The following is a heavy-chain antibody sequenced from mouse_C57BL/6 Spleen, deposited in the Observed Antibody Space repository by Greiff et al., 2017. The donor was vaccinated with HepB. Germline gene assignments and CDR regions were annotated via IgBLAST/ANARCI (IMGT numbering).Heavy chain of an antibody. D-gene: IGHD1-1*01. Sequence: VQLQQSGAELVRPGASVTLSCKASGYTFTDYEMHWVKQTPVHGLEWIGAIDPETGGTAYNQKFKGKAILTADKSSSTAYMELRSLTSEDSAVYYCTRWDTTVVEGAMDYWGQGTSVTVSS. V-gene: IGHV1-15*01. J-gene: IGHJ4*01. CDR1: GYTFTDYE. CDR3: TRWDTTVVEGAMDY. CDR2: IDPETGGT.